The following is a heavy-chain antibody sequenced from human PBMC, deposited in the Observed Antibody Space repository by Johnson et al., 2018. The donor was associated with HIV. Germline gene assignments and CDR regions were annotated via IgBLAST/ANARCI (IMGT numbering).Heavy chain of an antibody. Sequence: VQLVESGGGVVQPGRSLRLSCAASGFTFSSYGMHWVRQASGKGLEWVGRIRSKTNTYATAYAASVKGRFTISRDNAKNSLYLQMNSLRAEDTALYYCGRDRVGPERNYDFWSGYYGGDAFDIWGQGTMVTVSS. CDR1: GFTFSSYG. CDR2: IRSKTNTYAT. CDR3: GRDRVGPERNYDFWSGYYGGDAFDI. J-gene: IGHJ3*02. V-gene: IGHV3-73*01. D-gene: IGHD3-3*01.